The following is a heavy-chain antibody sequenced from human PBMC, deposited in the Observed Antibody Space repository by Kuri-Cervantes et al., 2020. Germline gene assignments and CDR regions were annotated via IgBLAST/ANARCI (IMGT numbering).Heavy chain of an antibody. CDR3: ARGRQWLIDY. Sequence: GESLKISCAASGFTFSSYAMSWVRQAPGKGLEWVSSISSSSSYIYYADSVKGRFTISRDNAKNSLYLQMNSLRAEDTAVYYCARGRQWLIDYWGQGTLVTVSS. CDR2: ISSSSSYI. J-gene: IGHJ4*02. CDR1: GFTFSSYA. D-gene: IGHD6-19*01. V-gene: IGHV3-21*01.